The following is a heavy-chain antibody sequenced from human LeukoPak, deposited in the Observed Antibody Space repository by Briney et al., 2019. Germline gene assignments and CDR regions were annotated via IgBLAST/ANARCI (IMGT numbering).Heavy chain of an antibody. J-gene: IGHJ4*02. D-gene: IGHD3-9*01. Sequence: ASVKVSCKASGYTFTSYYMHWVRQAPGQGLEWMGIINPSGGSTSYAQKFQGRVTMTRDMSTSTVYMELSSLRSEDTAVYYCARLYYDILTGAYYFDYWGQGTLVTVSS. CDR3: ARLYYDILTGAYYFDY. V-gene: IGHV1-46*01. CDR2: INPSGGST. CDR1: GYTFTSYY.